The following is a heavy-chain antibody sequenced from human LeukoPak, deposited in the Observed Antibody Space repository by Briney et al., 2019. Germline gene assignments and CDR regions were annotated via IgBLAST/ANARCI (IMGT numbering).Heavy chain of an antibody. J-gene: IGHJ4*02. CDR2: IYYSGST. V-gene: IGHV4-59*01. CDR3: AGLSSSDYFDY. CDR1: GGSISSYY. D-gene: IGHD6-6*01. Sequence: SETLSLTCTVSGGSISSYYWSWIRQPPGKGLEWIGYIYYSGSTNYNPSLKSRVTISVDTSKNQFSLKLSSVTAADTAVYYCAGLSSSDYFDYWGQGTLVTISS.